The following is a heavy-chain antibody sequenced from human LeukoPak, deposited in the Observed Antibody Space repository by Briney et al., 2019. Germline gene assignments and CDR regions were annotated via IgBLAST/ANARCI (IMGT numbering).Heavy chain of an antibody. CDR1: GFTFSSYS. CDR2: ISSSSSYI. D-gene: IGHD3-16*01. V-gene: IGHV3-21*01. J-gene: IGHJ5*02. CDR3: AKGGFDP. Sequence: GVLRLSCAASGFTFSSYSMNWVRQAPGKGLEWVSSISSSSSYIYYADSVKDRFTISRDNAKNSLYLQMNCLRAEDTAVYYCAKGGFDPWGQGTLVTVSS.